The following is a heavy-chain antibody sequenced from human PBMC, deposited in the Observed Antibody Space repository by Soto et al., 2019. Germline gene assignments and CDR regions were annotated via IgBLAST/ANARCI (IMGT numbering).Heavy chain of an antibody. D-gene: IGHD2-2*01. V-gene: IGHV4-59*08. CDR3: ARHHCSTTRCYLFFDY. J-gene: IGHJ4*02. CDR1: GAPISSYC. Sequence: SETLSLTCTVSGAPISSYCWSWIRQPPGRGLQWIGYLCYTGNTNYNPSLKSRVTISVDTSKNQFSLKLSSVTAADTAVYYCARHHCSTTRCYLFFDYWGQGTLVTVSS. CDR2: LCYTGNT.